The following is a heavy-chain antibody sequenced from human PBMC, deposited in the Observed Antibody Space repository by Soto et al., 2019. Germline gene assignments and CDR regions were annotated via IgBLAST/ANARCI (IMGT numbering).Heavy chain of an antibody. D-gene: IGHD6-13*01. V-gene: IGHV3-21*01. CDR2: ISSSSSYI. CDR3: ARGPTYSSRWSVRKDPGCFDY. J-gene: IGHJ4*02. Sequence: EVQLVESGGGLVKPGGSLRLSCAASGFTFSSYSMNWVRQAPEKRLEWVSSISSSSSYIYYADSVQGRFTISRDNAKNSLSLQMNSSGAEDTDVYYCARGPTYSSRWSVRKDPGCFDYWGQGTLVTVAS. CDR1: GFTFSSYS.